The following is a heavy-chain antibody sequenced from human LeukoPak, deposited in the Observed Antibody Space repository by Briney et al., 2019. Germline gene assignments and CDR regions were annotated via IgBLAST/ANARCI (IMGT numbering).Heavy chain of an antibody. CDR3: ARLSKGRFFDYIFDY. V-gene: IGHV4-39*01. CDR1: GGSVSSSTYY. J-gene: IGHJ4*02. Sequence: PSETLSLTCTVSGGSVSSSTYYWGWIRQPPGKGLEWIGNIFYSGSTYYNPFLTSRVTMSVDTSNNQFPLKMHSVTAADTAVYYCARLSKGRFFDYIFDYWGRGTLVTVSS. CDR2: IFYSGST. D-gene: IGHD3-9*01.